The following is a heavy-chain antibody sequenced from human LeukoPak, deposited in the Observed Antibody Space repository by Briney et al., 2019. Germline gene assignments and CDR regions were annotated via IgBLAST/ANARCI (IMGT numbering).Heavy chain of an antibody. CDR2: IYHSGST. CDR1: GYSISSGYY. D-gene: IGHD1-26*01. CDR3: AAGIVGSTGAFDI. Sequence: SETLSLTCAVSGYSISSGYYWGWIRQPPGKGLEWIGSIYHSGSTYYNPSLKSRVTISVDTSKNQFSLKLSSVTAADTAVYYCAAGIVGSTGAFDIWGQGTMVTVSS. J-gene: IGHJ3*02. V-gene: IGHV4-38-2*01.